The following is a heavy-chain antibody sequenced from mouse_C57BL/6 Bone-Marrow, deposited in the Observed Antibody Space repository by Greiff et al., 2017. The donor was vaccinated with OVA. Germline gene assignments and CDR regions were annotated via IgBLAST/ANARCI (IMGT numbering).Heavy chain of an antibody. D-gene: IGHD1-1*01. V-gene: IGHV1-69*01. J-gene: IGHJ1*03. CDR1: GYTFTSYW. CDR2: IDPSDSYT. CDR3: AKPSGSSFYWYFDV. Sequence: QVQLKQSGAELVMPGASVKLSCKASGYTFTSYWMHWVKQRPGQGLEWIGEIDPSDSYTNYNQKFKGKSTLTVDKSSSTAYMQLSSLTSEDSAVYYCAKPSGSSFYWYFDVWGTGTTVTVSS.